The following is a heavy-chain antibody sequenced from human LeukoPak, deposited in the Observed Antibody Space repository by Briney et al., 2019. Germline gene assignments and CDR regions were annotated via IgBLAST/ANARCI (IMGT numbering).Heavy chain of an antibody. J-gene: IGHJ4*02. V-gene: IGHV3-7*01. CDR1: GFTFCSYW. CDR3: AVGDNPGALDY. D-gene: IGHD1-14*01. Sequence: GGSLRLSCAASGFTFCSYWMSWVRQDPGKGLEWVANIKQDGREKYYVDSVKGRFTISRDNAKNSLYLQMNSLRAEDTAVYYCAVGDNPGALDYWGQGTLVTVSS. CDR2: IKQDGREK.